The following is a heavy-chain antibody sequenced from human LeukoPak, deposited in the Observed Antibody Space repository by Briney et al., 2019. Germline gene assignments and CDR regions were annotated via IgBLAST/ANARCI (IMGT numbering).Heavy chain of an antibody. J-gene: IGHJ4*02. CDR2: ISAYNGNT. D-gene: IGHD2-2*01. Sequence: GASVKVSCKASGYTFTSYGISWVRQAPGQRLEWMGWISAYNGNTNSAQKLQGRVTMTTDTSTSTVYMDLRSLRSDDTAVYYCARDGVVPAAIGHLFDYWGQGTLVTVSS. CDR1: GYTFTSYG. V-gene: IGHV1-18*01. CDR3: ARDGVVPAAIGHLFDY.